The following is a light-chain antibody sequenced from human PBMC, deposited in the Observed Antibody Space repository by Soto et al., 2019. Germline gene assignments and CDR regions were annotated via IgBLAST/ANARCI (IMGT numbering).Light chain of an antibody. CDR2: WAS. CDR1: QSVLYSSNNKNY. CDR3: QQYYSIWT. V-gene: IGKV4-1*01. J-gene: IGKJ1*01. Sequence: DIVMTQSPDSLAVSLGERATINCKSSQSVLYSSNNKNYLAWYQQKPGQPPKLLIYWASTRESGVPDRFSGSGSGTDFTLTISSLQAEDVAVYYCQQYYSIWTFGQGTKLEIK.